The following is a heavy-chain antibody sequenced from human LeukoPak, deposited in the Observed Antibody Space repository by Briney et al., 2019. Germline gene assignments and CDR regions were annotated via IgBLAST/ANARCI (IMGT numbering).Heavy chain of an antibody. J-gene: IGHJ4*02. V-gene: IGHV3-23*01. CDR2: ISGSAYNT. Sequence: GGSLRLSCAASGFTFSGYGMSWVRQAPGKGLEWVSTISGSAYNTYYADSVKGRFTISRDNSANTLYLQMNSLRAEDTALYYCAKHSGSYFIYYVDSWGQGTLVTVSS. CDR1: GFTFSGYG. D-gene: IGHD1-26*01. CDR3: AKHSGSYFIYYVDS.